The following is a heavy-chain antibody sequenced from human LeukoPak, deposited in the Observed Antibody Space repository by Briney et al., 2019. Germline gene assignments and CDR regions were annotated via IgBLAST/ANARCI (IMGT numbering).Heavy chain of an antibody. V-gene: IGHV4-38-2*02. Sequence: SETLSLTCTVSGYSISSGYYWGWIRQPPGKGLEWIGSIYHSGSTYYNPSLKSRLTISVDTSKNQFSLKLRSVTAGDTAVYYCARGRHDITMIVVVMTSVSYYLDVWGKGTTVTVS. D-gene: IGHD3-22*01. CDR2: IYHSGST. J-gene: IGHJ6*03. CDR1: GYSISSGYY. CDR3: ARGRHDITMIVVVMTSVSYYLDV.